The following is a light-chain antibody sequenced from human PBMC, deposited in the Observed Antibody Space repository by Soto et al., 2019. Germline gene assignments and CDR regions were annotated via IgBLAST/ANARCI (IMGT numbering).Light chain of an antibody. CDR1: QSVLTN. Sequence: EIVVTQSPAILSVSPGERVTLSFRASQSVLTNLAWYQQKLGQAPRLLIYGASTRATGVPARFSGSGSGTEFTLTISSLQPDDFATYYCQQYNTYSTFGQGTRLEIK. CDR3: QQYNTYST. V-gene: IGKV3-15*01. J-gene: IGKJ5*01. CDR2: GAS.